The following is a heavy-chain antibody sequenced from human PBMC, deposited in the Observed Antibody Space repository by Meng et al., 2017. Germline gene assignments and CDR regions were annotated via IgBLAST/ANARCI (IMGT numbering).Heavy chain of an antibody. Sequence: SGPTLVKPTQTLTLTCTFSGFSLSTSGMCVSWIRQPPGKALEWLALIDWDDDKYYSTSLKTRLTISKDTSKNQVVLTMTNMDPVDTATYYCARMHYYGSGSYRTYYYGMDVWGQGNMVNGYS. CDR1: GFSLSTSGMC. J-gene: IGHJ6*01. V-gene: IGHV2-70*01. CDR2: IDWDDDK. D-gene: IGHD3-10*01. CDR3: ARMHYYGSGSYRTYYYGMDV.